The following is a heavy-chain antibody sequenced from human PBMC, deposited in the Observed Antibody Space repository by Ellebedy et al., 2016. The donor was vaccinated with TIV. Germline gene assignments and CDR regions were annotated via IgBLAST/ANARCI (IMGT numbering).Heavy chain of an antibody. D-gene: IGHD1-1*01. Sequence: GGSLRLSCAVSGFTFSNYWMVWVRQAPGKGLEWVAKINQDGSTKSYVDSVRGRFTASRDNAKNSLYLQMDSLRVDDTALYYCTRDHDRGYALQIWGHGTMVTVSS. V-gene: IGHV3-7*04. CDR1: GFTFSNYW. J-gene: IGHJ3*02. CDR3: TRDHDRGYALQI. CDR2: INQDGSTK.